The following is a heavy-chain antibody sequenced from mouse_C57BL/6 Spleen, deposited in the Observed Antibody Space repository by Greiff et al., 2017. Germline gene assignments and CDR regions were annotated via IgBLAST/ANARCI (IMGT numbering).Heavy chain of an antibody. D-gene: IGHD3-2*02. CDR1: GYTFTSYW. CDR2: IDPSDSET. CDR3: ARSGSSGAGDY. V-gene: IGHV1-52*01. Sequence: QVQLQQPGAELVRPGSSVKLSCKASGYTFTSYWMHWVKQRPIQGLEWIGNIDPSDSETHYNQKFKDKATLTVDKSSSTAYMQLSSLTSEASAVYYCARSGSSGAGDYWGQGTSVTFSS. J-gene: IGHJ4*01.